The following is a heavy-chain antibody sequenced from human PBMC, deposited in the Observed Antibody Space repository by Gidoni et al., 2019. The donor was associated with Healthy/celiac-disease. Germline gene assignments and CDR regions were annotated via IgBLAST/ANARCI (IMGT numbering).Heavy chain of an antibody. CDR2: IYYSGST. Sequence: QLQLQESGPGLVKPSETLSLTCTVSGGSISSSSYYWGWIRQPPGKGLEWIGSIYYSGSTYYNPSLKSRVTISVDTSKNQFSLKLSSVTAADTAVYYCASTGKLYSSSPIGFQHWGQGTLVTVSS. CDR3: ASTGKLYSSSPIGFQH. D-gene: IGHD6-13*01. J-gene: IGHJ1*01. V-gene: IGHV4-39*01. CDR1: GGSISSSSYY.